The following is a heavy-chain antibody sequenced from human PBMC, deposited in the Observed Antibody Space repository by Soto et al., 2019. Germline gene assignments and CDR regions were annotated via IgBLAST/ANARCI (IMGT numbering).Heavy chain of an antibody. D-gene: IGHD2-15*01. J-gene: IGHJ4*01. CDR1: GFTFSSYS. V-gene: IGHV3-30*03. CDR2: ISYESIST. CDR3: AREAGCSGTNCNVYFDY. Sequence: GGSLRLSCAASGFTFSSYSMNWVRQAPGKGLEWVAVISYESISTVYRDSVRGRFTISRDNSRNTLYLHMNSLTPEDTAVYYCAREAGCSGTNCNVYFDYWGLGTLVTVSS.